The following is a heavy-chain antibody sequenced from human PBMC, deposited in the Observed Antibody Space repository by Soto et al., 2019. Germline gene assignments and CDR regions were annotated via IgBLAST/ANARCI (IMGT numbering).Heavy chain of an antibody. CDR1: GFTFSSYA. J-gene: IGHJ4*02. D-gene: IGHD3-22*01. V-gene: IGHV3-30-3*01. CDR2: ISYDGSNK. Sequence: LRLSCAASGFTFSSYAMHWVRQAPGKGLEWVAVISYDGSNKYYADSVKGRFTISRDNSKNTLYLQMNSLRAEDTAVYYCARDRYYYDRGYYFDYWGQGTLVTVSS. CDR3: ARDRYYYDRGYYFDY.